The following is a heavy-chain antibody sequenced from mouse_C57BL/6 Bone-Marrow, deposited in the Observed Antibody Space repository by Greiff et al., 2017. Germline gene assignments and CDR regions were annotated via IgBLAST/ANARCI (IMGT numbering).Heavy chain of an antibody. CDR2: IWTGGGT. D-gene: IGHD2-2*01. Sequence: VKLMESGPGLVAPSQSLSITCTVSGFSLTSYAISWVRQPPGKGLEWLGVIWTGGGTNYNSALQSRLSISKDNSKSQVFLKMNSLQTDDTARYYCSTSTMVTTGYAMDYWGQGTSVTVSS. CDR1: GFSLTSYA. V-gene: IGHV2-9-1*01. J-gene: IGHJ4*01. CDR3: STSTMVTTGYAMDY.